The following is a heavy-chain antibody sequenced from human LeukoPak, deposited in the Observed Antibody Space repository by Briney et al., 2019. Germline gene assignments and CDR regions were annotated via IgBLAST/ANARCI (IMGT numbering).Heavy chain of an antibody. D-gene: IGHD2-15*01. V-gene: IGHV3-23*01. CDR3: AKEEGYCSGGSCYDYFDY. CDR2: ISGSGGST. CDR1: GFTFSSYA. J-gene: IGHJ4*02. Sequence: GGSLRLSCAASGFTFSSYAMSWVRQAPGKGLEWVSAISGSGGSTYYADSVKGRFTISRDNSKNTLYLQMNSLRAEDTAVYYCAKEEGYCSGGSCYDYFDYWGQGTLVTVS.